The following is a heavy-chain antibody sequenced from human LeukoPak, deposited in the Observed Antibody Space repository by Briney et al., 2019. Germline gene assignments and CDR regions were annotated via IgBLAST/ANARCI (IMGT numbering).Heavy chain of an antibody. V-gene: IGHV3-7*01. CDR1: GFSFSSYW. CDR3: ARHPTTNCGGDCYSDY. Sequence: GRSLRLSCAASGFSFSSYWLSWVRPAPGEGLEWVANIKQDGSEKYYVDSLKGRFTISRDNAKNSLYLQMSSLRAEDTAVYYCARHPTTNCGGDCYSDYWGQGTLVTVSS. J-gene: IGHJ4*02. D-gene: IGHD2-21*02. CDR2: IKQDGSEK.